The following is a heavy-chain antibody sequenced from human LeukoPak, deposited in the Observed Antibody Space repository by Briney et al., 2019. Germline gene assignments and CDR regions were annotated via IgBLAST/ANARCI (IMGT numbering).Heavy chain of an antibody. J-gene: IGHJ3*02. CDR1: GGSISSGGYY. Sequence: SQTLSLTCTVSGGSISSGGYYWSWIRQPPGKGLEWIGYIYHSGSTYYNPSLKSQVTISVDRSKNQFSLKLSSVTAADTAVYYCARDDGGCSSTSCSEIWGQGTMVTVSS. V-gene: IGHV4-30-2*01. CDR3: ARDDGGCSSTSCSEI. CDR2: IYHSGST. D-gene: IGHD2-2*01.